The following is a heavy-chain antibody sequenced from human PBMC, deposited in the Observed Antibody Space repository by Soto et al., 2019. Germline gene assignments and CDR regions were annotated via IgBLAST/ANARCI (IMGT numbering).Heavy chain of an antibody. CDR1: GFTFSSYA. Sequence: QVQLVESGGGVVQPGRSLRLSCAASGFTFSSYAMHWVRQAPGKGLEWVAVISYDGSNKYYADSVKGRFTISRDKSKNTLYLQMNSLRAEDTAVYYWAKRPGGLYYDSSGLHWGQGTLVTVSS. J-gene: IGHJ4*02. D-gene: IGHD3-22*01. V-gene: IGHV3-30*14. CDR2: ISYDGSNK. CDR3: AKRPGGLYYDSSGLH.